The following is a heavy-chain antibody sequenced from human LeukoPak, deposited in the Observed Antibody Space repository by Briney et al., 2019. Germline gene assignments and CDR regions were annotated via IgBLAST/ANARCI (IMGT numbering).Heavy chain of an antibody. CDR1: GYSISSGYY. CDR3: ARDVGYCGGDCYRDY. J-gene: IGHJ4*02. D-gene: IGHD2-21*02. V-gene: IGHV4-38-2*02. Sequence: PSETLSLTCTVSGYSISSGYYWGWIRQPPGKGLEWIGSIYHSGSTYYNPSLKSRVTISVDTSKNQFSLKLSSVTAADTAVYYCARDVGYCGGDCYRDYWGQGTLVTVSS. CDR2: IYHSGST.